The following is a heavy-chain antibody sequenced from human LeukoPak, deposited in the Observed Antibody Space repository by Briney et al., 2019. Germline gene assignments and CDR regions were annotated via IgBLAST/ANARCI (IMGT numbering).Heavy chain of an antibody. CDR1: GGSISSYS. Sequence: PSATLSLTCNVSGGSISSYSWSWIRRPAGQGLEWIGSIYHSGSTYYNPSLTSRVTISTDTSKAPFSLKLRSVTAADTAVYYCARVRDGYNVAYDIWGQGTRVTVSS. CDR2: IYHSGST. V-gene: IGHV4-38-2*02. D-gene: IGHD5-24*01. CDR3: ARVRDGYNVAYDI. J-gene: IGHJ3*02.